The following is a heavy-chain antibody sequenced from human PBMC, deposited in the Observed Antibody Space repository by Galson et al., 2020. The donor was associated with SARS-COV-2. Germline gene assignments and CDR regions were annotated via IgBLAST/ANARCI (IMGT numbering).Heavy chain of an antibody. D-gene: IGHD3-22*01. V-gene: IGHV4-38-2*02. J-gene: IGHJ2*01. Sequence: SQTLSLTCTVSGYSVSTTNSWGWVRQPPGRGMEWIGSVYPSGTTYYNPSIKSRVTISVDTSKNQFSLRLDSVTAADTALYYCARQGVNMIVLGTVPGWYFDLWGRGTLVTVSS. CDR2: VYPSGTT. CDR3: ARQGVNMIVLGTVPGWYFDL. CDR1: GYSVSTTNS.